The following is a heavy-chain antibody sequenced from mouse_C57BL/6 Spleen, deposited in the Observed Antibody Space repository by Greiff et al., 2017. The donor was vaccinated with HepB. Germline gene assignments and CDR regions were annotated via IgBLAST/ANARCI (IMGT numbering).Heavy chain of an antibody. V-gene: IGHV14-1*01. J-gene: IGHJ1*03. CDR2: IDPEDGDT. Sequence: EVQRVESGAELVRPGASVKLSCTASGFNIKDYYMHWVKQRPEQGLEWIGRIDPEDGDTEYAPKFQGKATMTADTSSNTAYLQLSSLTSEDTAVYYCTPIYYYGSNWYFDGWGTGTTVTVSS. CDR1: GFNIKDYY. CDR3: TPIYYYGSNWYFDG. D-gene: IGHD1-1*01.